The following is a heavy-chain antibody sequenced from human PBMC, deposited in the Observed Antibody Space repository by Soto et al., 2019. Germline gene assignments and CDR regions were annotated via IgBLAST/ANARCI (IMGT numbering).Heavy chain of an antibody. D-gene: IGHD1-26*01. CDR2: ISGSGGST. Sequence: GGSLRLSCAASGFTFSSYAMSWVRQAPGKGLEWGSAISGSGGSTYYADSVKGRFTISRDNSKNTLYLQMNSLRAEDTAVYYCAKVLGPLGGAGAFDIWGQGTMVTVSS. J-gene: IGHJ3*02. V-gene: IGHV3-23*01. CDR1: GFTFSSYA. CDR3: AKVLGPLGGAGAFDI.